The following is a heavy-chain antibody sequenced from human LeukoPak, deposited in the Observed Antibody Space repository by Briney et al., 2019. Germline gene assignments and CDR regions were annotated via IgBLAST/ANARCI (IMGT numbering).Heavy chain of an antibody. Sequence: PGGSLILSCAASGFTFSSYGMHWVRQAPGKGLESVAVISYDGSDKYNADSAKGRFTISRDNSKNTLHLQMNTLRAEDTAVYYCAKDGVRGYGMDVWGQGTTVTVSS. CDR3: AKDGVRGYGMDV. D-gene: IGHD3-3*01. V-gene: IGHV3-30*18. CDR1: GFTFSSYG. J-gene: IGHJ6*02. CDR2: ISYDGSDK.